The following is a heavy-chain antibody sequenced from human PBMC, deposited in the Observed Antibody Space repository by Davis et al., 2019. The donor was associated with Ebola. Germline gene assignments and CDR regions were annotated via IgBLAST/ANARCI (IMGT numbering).Heavy chain of an antibody. CDR1: GYTFTGYY. CDR3: ARASKKGGFDP. V-gene: IGHV1-2*04. J-gene: IGHJ5*02. CDR2: INPNSGGT. Sequence: ASVKVSCKASGYTFTGYYMHWVRQVPGQGLEWMGWINPNSGGTNYAQKFQGWVTMTRDTSISTAYMELSRLRSDDTAVYYCARASKKGGFDPWGQGTLVTVSS.